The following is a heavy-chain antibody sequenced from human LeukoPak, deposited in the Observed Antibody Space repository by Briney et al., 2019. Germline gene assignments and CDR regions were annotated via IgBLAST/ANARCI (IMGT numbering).Heavy chain of an antibody. CDR1: GGSISGYY. V-gene: IGHV4-59*01. CDR3: ARDFPRTHGDAFDI. CDR2: IYYSGST. Sequence: SETLSLTCTVSGGSISGYYWSWIRQPPGKGLEWIGYIYYSGSTNYNPSLKSRVTISVDTSKNQFSLKLSSVTAADTAVYYCARDFPRTHGDAFDIWGQGTMVTVSS. J-gene: IGHJ3*02. D-gene: IGHD6-6*01.